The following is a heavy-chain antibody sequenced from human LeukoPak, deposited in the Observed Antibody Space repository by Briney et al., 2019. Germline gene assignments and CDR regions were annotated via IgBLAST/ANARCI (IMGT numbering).Heavy chain of an antibody. CDR2: ISGSGGST. CDR3: AKAKRNGDCEAPWGFDY. Sequence: PGGSLRLSCAASGFTFSSYAMSWVRQAPGKGLEWVSAISGSGGSTYYADSVKGRFTISRDNSKNTLYLQMNSLRAEDTAVYYCAKAKRNGDCEAPWGFDYWGQGTLVTVSS. D-gene: IGHD2-21*02. J-gene: IGHJ4*02. V-gene: IGHV3-23*01. CDR1: GFTFSSYA.